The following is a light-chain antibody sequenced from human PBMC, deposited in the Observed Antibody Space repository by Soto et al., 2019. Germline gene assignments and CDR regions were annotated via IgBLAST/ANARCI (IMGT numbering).Light chain of an antibody. Sequence: QPVLTQSSSASASLGSSVKLTCTLNSGHSSYVIAWHQQQPGKAPRYLMKLEGSGNYNKGSGVPDRFSGSSSGADRYLTISNLQFEDEADYYCETWDSNTWVFGGGTKLTVL. CDR2: LEGSGNY. J-gene: IGLJ3*02. CDR3: ETWDSNTWV. V-gene: IGLV4-60*02. CDR1: SGHSSYV.